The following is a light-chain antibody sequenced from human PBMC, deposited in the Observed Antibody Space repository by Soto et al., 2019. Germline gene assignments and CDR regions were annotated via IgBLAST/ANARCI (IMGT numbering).Light chain of an antibody. V-gene: IGKV3D-20*02. Sequence: IVLTQSPVTLSLSPGERATLSCRASQSVSSSYLAWYQQKLGQPPRLLIYGASSRATGIPDRFSGSGSGTDFTLTISGLEPEDVAVYYCQQRNNWPWTFGQGTKVDIK. CDR2: GAS. CDR3: QQRNNWPWT. J-gene: IGKJ1*01. CDR1: QSVSSSY.